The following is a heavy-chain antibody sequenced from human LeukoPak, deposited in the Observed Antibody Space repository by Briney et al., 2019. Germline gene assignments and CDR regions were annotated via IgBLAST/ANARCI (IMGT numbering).Heavy chain of an antibody. V-gene: IGHV3-30*03. CDR3: AAGGIAAAGTLGDSWFDP. CDR2: ISYDGNNK. Sequence: GGSLRLSCTASGFTFSSYGMHWVRQAPGKGLEWVAVISYDGNNKYYADSVKGRFTISRDNSKNTLHLQMNSLRSEDTAVYYCAAGGIAAAGTLGDSWFDPWGQGTLVTVSS. CDR1: GFTFSSYG. J-gene: IGHJ5*02. D-gene: IGHD6-13*01.